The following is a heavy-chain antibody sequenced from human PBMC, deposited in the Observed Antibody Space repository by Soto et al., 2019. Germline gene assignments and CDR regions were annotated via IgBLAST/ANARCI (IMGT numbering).Heavy chain of an antibody. Sequence: GGSLRLSCAASGFTFSSYSMNWVRQAPGKGLEWVSSISSSSSYIYYADSVKGRFTISRDNAKNSLYLQMNSLRAEDTAVYYCARDRLVRGAAYYYYYYGMDVWGQGTTVTVSS. J-gene: IGHJ6*02. CDR3: ARDRLVRGAAYYYYYYGMDV. V-gene: IGHV3-21*01. CDR2: ISSSSSYI. D-gene: IGHD3-10*01. CDR1: GFTFSSYS.